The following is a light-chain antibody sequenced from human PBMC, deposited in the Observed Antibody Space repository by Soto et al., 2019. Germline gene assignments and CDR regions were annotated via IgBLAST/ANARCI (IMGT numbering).Light chain of an antibody. CDR1: QGINNL. CDR3: LQHDTYPFT. J-gene: IGKJ3*01. V-gene: IGKV1-17*01. CDR2: AAS. Sequence: DIQMTQSPSSLSASVGDRVTITCRASQGINNLLGWYQQGPGTAPKRLIYAASNLEGGVLSRFSGSGAGPACTLTLRSLQPEDFATSSRLQHDTYPFTFGPGTKVDVK.